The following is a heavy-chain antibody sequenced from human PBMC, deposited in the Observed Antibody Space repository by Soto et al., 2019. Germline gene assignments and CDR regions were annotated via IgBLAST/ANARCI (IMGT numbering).Heavy chain of an antibody. D-gene: IGHD6-13*01. CDR3: ALTAAAGKYYYGVDV. CDR2: IYPGDSDT. J-gene: IGHJ6*02. V-gene: IGHV5-51*01. CDR1: GYSFTTYW. Sequence: EVQLVQSGAEVKKPGESLKISCKGSGYSFTTYWIGWVRQMRGKGLEWMGIIYPGDSDTRYSPSVQGQVTVSADKSISTAYLQWSSLNASDTDMYYFALTAAAGKYYYGVDVWGQGTTVTVSS.